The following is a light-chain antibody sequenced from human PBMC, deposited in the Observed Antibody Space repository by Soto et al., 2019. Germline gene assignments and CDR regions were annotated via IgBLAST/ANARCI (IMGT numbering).Light chain of an antibody. CDR3: SSYAGSLFV. Sequence: QSALTQPPSASGDPGQSVAISCTGTSSDVGGYDYVSWYQQHPGKAPKLMIYEVNKRPSGVPDRFSGSRSGNTASLTVSGLQAEDEADYYCSSYAGSLFVFGTGTKLTVL. CDR2: EVN. CDR1: SSDVGGYDY. J-gene: IGLJ1*01. V-gene: IGLV2-8*01.